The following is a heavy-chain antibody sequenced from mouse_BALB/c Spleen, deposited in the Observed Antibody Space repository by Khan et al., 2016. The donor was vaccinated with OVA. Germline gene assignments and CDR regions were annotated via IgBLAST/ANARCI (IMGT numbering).Heavy chain of an antibody. J-gene: IGHJ3*01. V-gene: IGHV1S29*02. CDR1: GYTFTDYI. D-gene: IGHD1-2*01. CDR3: VRSGYGSFAY. Sequence: VQLKQSGPELVKPGASVKISCRASGYTFTDYIMDWVKQSHGKSLEWIGYIYPNNGDTGYNQKFKTKVTLTVDTSSNPASMELRSLTSEDSAVYYCVRSGYGSFAYWGQGTLVTVSA. CDR2: IYPNNGDT.